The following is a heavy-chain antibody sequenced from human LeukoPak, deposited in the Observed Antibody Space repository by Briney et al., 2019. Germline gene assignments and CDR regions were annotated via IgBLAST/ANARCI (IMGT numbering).Heavy chain of an antibody. V-gene: IGHV4-59*01. CDR3: ARVDCSSTSCYEYYFDY. D-gene: IGHD2-2*01. CDR2: IYYSGGT. J-gene: IGHJ4*02. Sequence: PSETLSLTCTVSGGSISSYYWSWIRQPPGKGLEWIGYIYYSGGTNYNPSLKSRVTISVDTSKNQFSLKLSSVTAADTAVYYCARVDCSSTSCYEYYFDYWGQGTLVTVSS. CDR1: GGSISSYY.